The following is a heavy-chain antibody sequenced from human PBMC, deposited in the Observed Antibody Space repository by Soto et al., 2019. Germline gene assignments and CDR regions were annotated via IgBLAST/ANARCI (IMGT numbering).Heavy chain of an antibody. D-gene: IGHD2-15*01. CDR3: ARESRYCSGGSCYFLPGIDY. J-gene: IGHJ4*02. Sequence: GASVKVSCKASGDTLTSYGFSWVRQAPGQGLEWMGWISAYNGHTNYAQRFQGRVTMTTDTSTSTVYMELRSLRSDDTAVYYCARESRYCSGGSCYFLPGIDYWGQGTLVTVSS. CDR2: ISAYNGHT. CDR1: GDTLTSYG. V-gene: IGHV1-18*04.